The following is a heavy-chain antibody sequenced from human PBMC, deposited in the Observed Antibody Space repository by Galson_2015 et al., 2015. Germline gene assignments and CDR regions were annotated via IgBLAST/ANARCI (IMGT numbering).Heavy chain of an antibody. CDR2: INPNSGDT. J-gene: IGHJ4*02. CDR1: GYTFTGYY. D-gene: IGHD2/OR15-2a*01. V-gene: IGHV1-2*04. CDR3: ARAPPTYTEYDY. Sequence: QSGAEVKKPGTSVKVSCKASGYTFTGYYMHWVRQAPGQGLEWMGWINPNSGDTNYAQKFQGWVTMTRDTSLSTAYMELGRLRSDDTAVYYCARAPPTYTEYDYWGQGTLVTVSS.